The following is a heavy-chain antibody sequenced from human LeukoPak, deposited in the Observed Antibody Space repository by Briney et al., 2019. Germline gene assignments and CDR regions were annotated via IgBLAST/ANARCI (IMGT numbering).Heavy chain of an antibody. CDR2: INHSGST. V-gene: IGHV4-34*01. D-gene: IGHD2-2*01. CDR1: GGSFSGYY. J-gene: IGHJ4*02. Sequence: KPSETLSLTCAVYGGSFSGYYWSWIRQPPGKGLEWIGEINHSGSTNHNPSLKSRVSISVDTSKNQFSLKVSSVTATDTAVYFCARRLFTNYFDYWGQGILVTVSS. CDR3: ARRLFTNYFDY.